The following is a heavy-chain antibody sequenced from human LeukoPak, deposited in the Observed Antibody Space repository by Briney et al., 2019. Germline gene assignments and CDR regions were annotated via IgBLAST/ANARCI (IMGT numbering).Heavy chain of an antibody. CDR1: GYTFTGYY. Sequence: ASVKVSCKASGYTFTGYYMHWVRQARGQGLEWMGWINPNSGGTNYAQKFQGRVTMTRDTSISTAYMELSRLRSDDTAVYYCARADIAVVPAADFDYWGQGTLVTVSS. CDR2: INPNSGGT. CDR3: ARADIAVVPAADFDY. D-gene: IGHD2-2*01. V-gene: IGHV1-2*02. J-gene: IGHJ4*02.